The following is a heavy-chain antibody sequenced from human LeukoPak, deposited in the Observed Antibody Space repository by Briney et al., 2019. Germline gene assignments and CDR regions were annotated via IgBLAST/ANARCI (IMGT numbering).Heavy chain of an antibody. J-gene: IGHJ4*02. Sequence: GSLRLSCAASGFTFTDFYMSWIRQPPGKGLEWIGEINHSGSTNYNPSLKSRVTISVDTSKNQFSLKLRSVTAADTAVYYCARARGAVAIDYWGQGTLVTVSS. CDR3: ARARGAVAIDY. CDR1: GFTFTDFY. CDR2: INHSGST. D-gene: IGHD6-19*01. V-gene: IGHV4-34*01.